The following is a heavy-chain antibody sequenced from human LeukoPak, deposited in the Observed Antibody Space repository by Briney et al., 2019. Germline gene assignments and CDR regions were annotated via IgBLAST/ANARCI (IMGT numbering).Heavy chain of an antibody. CDR2: IRSKAYGGTT. V-gene: IGHV3-49*04. Sequence: GGSLRLSCTASGFTFGDYAMTWVRQAPGKGLEWVGFIRSKAYGGTTEYAASVKGRFTISRDDSKSIAYLQMNSLKTEDTAVYYCTRGFYYMDVWGKGTTVTISS. CDR3: TRGFYYMDV. J-gene: IGHJ6*03. CDR1: GFTFGDYA.